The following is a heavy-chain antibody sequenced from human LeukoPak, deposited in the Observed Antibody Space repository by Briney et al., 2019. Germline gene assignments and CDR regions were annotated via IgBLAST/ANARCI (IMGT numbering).Heavy chain of an antibody. CDR2: VYYSGST. Sequence: SETLSLTCTVSGGSISSTNYYWGWIRQPPGKGLEWIGSVYYSGSTYYNPSLKSRLTISLDTSKNQFSLRLSSVTAADTAFYYCARRYNWNDRWDWGQGTLVTVSP. D-gene: IGHD1-1*01. CDR1: GGSISSTNYY. V-gene: IGHV4-39*07. CDR3: ARRYNWNDRWD. J-gene: IGHJ4*02.